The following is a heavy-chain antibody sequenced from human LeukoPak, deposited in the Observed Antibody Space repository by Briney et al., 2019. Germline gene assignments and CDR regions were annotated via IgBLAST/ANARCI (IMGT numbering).Heavy chain of an antibody. J-gene: IGHJ1*01. CDR2: INHSGST. Sequence: SETLSLTCAVYGGSFSGYYWSWIRQSPGKGLEWIGEINHSGSTNYNPSLKSRVTISVDTSKNQFSLKLSSVTAADTAVYYCAREGRGIAAAGTAQHWGQGTLVTVSS. CDR1: GGSFSGYY. D-gene: IGHD6-13*01. V-gene: IGHV4-34*01. CDR3: AREGRGIAAAGTAQH.